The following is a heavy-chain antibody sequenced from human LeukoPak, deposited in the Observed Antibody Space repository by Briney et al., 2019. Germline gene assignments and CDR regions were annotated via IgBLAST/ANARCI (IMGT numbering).Heavy chain of an antibody. CDR3: ARRVSTYEFDY. D-gene: IGHD3-3*01. Sequence: GGSLRLSCAVSGFAFSSYNMNWVRQAPGKGLEWVSSISSSGTYIYYADSVKGRFTISRDNAKNSLYLQMNSLRAEDTAVYYCARRVSTYEFDYWGQGTLVTVSS. CDR2: ISSSGTYI. J-gene: IGHJ4*02. CDR1: GFAFSSYN. V-gene: IGHV3-21*01.